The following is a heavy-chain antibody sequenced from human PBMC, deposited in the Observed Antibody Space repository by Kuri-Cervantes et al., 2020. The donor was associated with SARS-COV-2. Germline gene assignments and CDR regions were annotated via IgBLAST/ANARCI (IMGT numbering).Heavy chain of an antibody. CDR1: GFTFSSYC. CDR2: ITYDGSNK. V-gene: IGHV3-30*03. Sequence: GGSLRLSCAASGFTFSSYCMHWVRQAPGKGLEWVAVITYDGSNKYYADSVKGRFTISRDNSKNMMFLQMNSLRAEDAAVYYCVGDGDYWNSDYWGHGTLVTVSS. CDR3: VGDGDYWNSDY. D-gene: IGHD1-1*01. J-gene: IGHJ4*01.